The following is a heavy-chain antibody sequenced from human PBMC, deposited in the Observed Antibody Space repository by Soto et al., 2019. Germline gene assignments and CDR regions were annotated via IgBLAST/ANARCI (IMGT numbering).Heavy chain of an antibody. Sequence: SLRLSCAASGFTFTSHAMHWVRQTPGKGLEWVAAISYDEIDKKYATSVKGRFTVSRDNVRNTLSLQMNSLRPEDTAVYYCAKDSGYQRPENDFYYGLDVCGQGPTGTVS. D-gene: IGHD6-25*01. V-gene: IGHV3-30*18. J-gene: IGHJ6*02. CDR1: GFTFTSHA. CDR3: AKDSGYQRPENDFYYGLDV. CDR2: ISYDEIDK.